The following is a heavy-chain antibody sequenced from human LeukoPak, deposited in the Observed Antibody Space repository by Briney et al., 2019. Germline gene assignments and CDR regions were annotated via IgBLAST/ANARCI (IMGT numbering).Heavy chain of an antibody. CDR2: IYTSGST. J-gene: IGHJ4*02. Sequence: KPSETLSLTCSVSGGSISSGSYYWNWIRQPAGKGLEWIGRIYTSGSTDYNPSLKSRVTISLDTSKSQFSLKLSSVAAADTAVYYCARDDYDSSGYWWGLFDYWGQGTLVTVSS. V-gene: IGHV4-61*02. CDR1: GGSISSGSYY. D-gene: IGHD3-22*01. CDR3: ARDDYDSSGYWWGLFDY.